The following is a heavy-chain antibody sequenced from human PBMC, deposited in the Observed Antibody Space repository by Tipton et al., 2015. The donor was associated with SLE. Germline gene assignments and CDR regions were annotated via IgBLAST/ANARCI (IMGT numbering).Heavy chain of an antibody. CDR2: ISSTGST. CDR1: GVSISSSRHYSS. Sequence: TLSLTCTVSGVSISSSRHYSSWSWIRQSAGKGLEWIGRISSTGSTNYNPSLKSRVTMSVDTSENQFSLRVTSVTAADSAIYYCTRDRTPDYYYYYMDVWGKGTTVTVSS. V-gene: IGHV4-61*02. D-gene: IGHD2-15*01. CDR3: TRDRTPDYYYYYMDV. J-gene: IGHJ6*03.